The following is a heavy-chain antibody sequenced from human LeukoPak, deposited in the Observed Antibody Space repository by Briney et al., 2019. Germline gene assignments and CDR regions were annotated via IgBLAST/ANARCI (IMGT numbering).Heavy chain of an antibody. D-gene: IGHD6-13*01. CDR1: GFTFSSYG. CDR2: ISHDGSNK. V-gene: IGHV3-30*18. Sequence: PGGSLRLSCAASGFTFSSYGMHWVRQAPGKGLEWVAVISHDGSNKYYADSVKGRFTISRDNSKNTLYLQMNSLRAEDTAVYYCAKDRDSSSWYFDYWGQGTLVTVSS. CDR3: AKDRDSSSWYFDY. J-gene: IGHJ4*02.